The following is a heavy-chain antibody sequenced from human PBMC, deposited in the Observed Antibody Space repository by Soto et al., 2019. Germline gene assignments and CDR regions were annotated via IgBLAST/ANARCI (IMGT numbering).Heavy chain of an antibody. V-gene: IGHV3-30*18. CDR3: AKDPGRAAGLRY. Sequence: QVQLVESGGGVVQPGRSLRLSCAASGFTFSSYGMHWVRQAPGKGLEWVAVISYDGSNKYYADSVKGRFTISRDNSKNTLYLQMNSLRAEDTAVYYCAKDPGRAAGLRYWGQGTLVTVSS. CDR1: GFTFSSYG. D-gene: IGHD6-13*01. CDR2: ISYDGSNK. J-gene: IGHJ4*02.